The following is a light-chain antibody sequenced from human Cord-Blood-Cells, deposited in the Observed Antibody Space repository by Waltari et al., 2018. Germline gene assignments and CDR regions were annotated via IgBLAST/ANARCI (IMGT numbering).Light chain of an antibody. J-gene: IGLJ1*01. Sequence: HSALTQPPSASGSPRQSVTISCTGTSSDVGGYHYVSWYQHHPCKATKLMIYGVSKRPSGVPDRFSGSKSGNTTSLTVSGLQAEDEADYYCSSYAGSNNYVFGTGTKVTVL. CDR1: SSDVGGYHY. CDR3: SSYAGSNNYV. CDR2: GVS. V-gene: IGLV2-8*01.